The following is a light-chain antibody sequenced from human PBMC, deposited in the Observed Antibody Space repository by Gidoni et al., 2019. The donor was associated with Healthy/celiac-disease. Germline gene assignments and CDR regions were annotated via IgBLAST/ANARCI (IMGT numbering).Light chain of an antibody. J-gene: IGKJ1*01. V-gene: IGKV3-20*01. Sequence: EIVLTQSPGTLSLSPGERATLSCRASQSVSSSYLAWYQQKPGQAPRLLIYGASSRATGIPDRFSGSGSGTDFTLTISRLEPEDFAVYYRQQYGSSPRTFXQXTKVEIK. CDR1: QSVSSSY. CDR2: GAS. CDR3: QQYGSSPRT.